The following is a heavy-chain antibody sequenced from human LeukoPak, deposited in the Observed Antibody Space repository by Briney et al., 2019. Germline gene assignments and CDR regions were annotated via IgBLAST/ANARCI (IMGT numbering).Heavy chain of an antibody. CDR2: ISYDGTKT. D-gene: IGHD3-10*01. CDR3: EREWFGESN. Sequence: GGSLRLSCAPSGFTFSSSNMHWVRQSPGKGLEWLALISYDGTKTSYAESVKGRFTVSRDNSKNTLFLQMNSLTAEDTAIYYCEREWFGESNWGQGARVTVSS. V-gene: IGHV3-30*04. J-gene: IGHJ4*02. CDR1: GFTFSSSN.